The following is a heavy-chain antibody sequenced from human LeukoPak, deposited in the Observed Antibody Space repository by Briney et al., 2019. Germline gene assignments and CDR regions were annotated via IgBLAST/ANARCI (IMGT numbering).Heavy chain of an antibody. D-gene: IGHD4-17*01. CDR1: GFTFSSYG. CDR2: IWYDGSNK. J-gene: IGHJ4*02. Sequence: GRSLRLSCAASGFTFSSYGMHWVRQAPGKGLEWVAVIWYDGSNKYYADSVKGRFTISRDNSKNTLYLQMNSLRAEDKALYYCAKGQAGDYVGVDYWGQGTLVTVSS. CDR3: AKGQAGDYVGVDY. V-gene: IGHV3-33*06.